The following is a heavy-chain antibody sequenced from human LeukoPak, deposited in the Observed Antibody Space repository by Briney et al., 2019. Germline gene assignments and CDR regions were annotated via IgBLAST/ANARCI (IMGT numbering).Heavy chain of an antibody. CDR3: ARQRYHDS. J-gene: IGHJ4*02. CDR2: ITQDGSEK. D-gene: IGHD2-2*01. V-gene: IGHV3-7*01. CDR1: GFTFSSYW. Sequence: GGSLRLSCATSGFTFSSYWMSWVRQAPGKGLEWVANITQDGSEKNYLDSVKGRFTISRDNAKNSLYLQMNSLRAEDTAVYYCARQRYHDSWGQGTLVTVSS.